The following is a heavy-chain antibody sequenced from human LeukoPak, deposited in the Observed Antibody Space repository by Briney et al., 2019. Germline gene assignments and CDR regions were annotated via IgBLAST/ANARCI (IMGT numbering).Heavy chain of an antibody. V-gene: IGHV1-46*01. CDR3: AKVNGYSYGYFDY. CDR1: GYTFTGYW. J-gene: IGHJ4*02. CDR2: INPSVGST. Sequence: ASVKLSCKAFGYTFTGYWMHWVRQAPGQGLEWMGIINPSVGSTSYAQKFQGRVTMTRDMSTTTVYMELSSLRSEDTAVYYCAKVNGYSYGYFDYWGQGTLVTVSS. D-gene: IGHD5-18*01.